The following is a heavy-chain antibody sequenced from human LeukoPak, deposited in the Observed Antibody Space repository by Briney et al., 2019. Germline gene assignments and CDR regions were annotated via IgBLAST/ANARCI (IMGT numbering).Heavy chain of an antibody. D-gene: IGHD3-10*01. CDR3: ARDAISRGIIDY. CDR2: INANSGGT. CDR1: GYTFTDYY. J-gene: IGHJ4*02. Sequence: VASVKVSCKASGYTFTDYYIHWVRQAPGQGLEWMGWINANSGGTNYAQKFQGRVTITRDTSINTAYMELSRLRSDDTAVYWCARDAISRGIIDYWGQGTLVTVSS. V-gene: IGHV1-2*02.